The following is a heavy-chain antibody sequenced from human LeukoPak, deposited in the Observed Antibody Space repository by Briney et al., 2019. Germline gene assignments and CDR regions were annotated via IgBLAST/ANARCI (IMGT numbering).Heavy chain of an antibody. D-gene: IGHD6-13*01. J-gene: IGHJ6*03. CDR2: ISSSGSTI. CDR3: ARAGYSSSWYGYYYYYMDV. V-gene: IGHV3-11*01. Sequence: GGSLRLSCAASGFTFSDYCMSWIRQAPGKGLEWVSYISSSGSTIYYADSVKGRFTISRDNAKNSLYLQMNSLRAEDTAVYYCARAGYSSSWYGYYYYYMDVWGKGTTVTISS. CDR1: GFTFSDYC.